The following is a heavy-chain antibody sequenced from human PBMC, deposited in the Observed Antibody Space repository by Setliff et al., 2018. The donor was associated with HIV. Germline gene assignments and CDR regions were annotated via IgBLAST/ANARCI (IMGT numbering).Heavy chain of an antibody. CDR3: ARRGWNGYKAFDY. CDR1: GESLSGYS. D-gene: IGHD5-12*01. CDR2: INPGGST. V-gene: IGHV4-34*01. Sequence: SETLSLTCGVYGESLSGYSWNWIRQPPGRGLEWIGEINPGGSTNYNPSLKSRVTISVDTSKNHFSLNLSSVTAADTAVLYCARRGWNGYKAFDYWGQGTLVTVSS. J-gene: IGHJ4*02.